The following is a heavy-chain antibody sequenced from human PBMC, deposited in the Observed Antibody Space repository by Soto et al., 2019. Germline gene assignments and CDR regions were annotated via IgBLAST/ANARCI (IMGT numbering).Heavy chain of an antibody. CDR1: GGSFSAYY. J-gene: IGHJ4*02. CDR2: INHSGGT. V-gene: IGHV4-34*01. D-gene: IGHD3-22*01. Sequence: PSETLSLTCAVYGGSFSAYYWSWIRQPPGKGLEWIGEINHSGGTSYNPSLKSRVTISVDTSKSQFSLKLTSVTAADRAVYYCARGSVDTVDSSGFYDYWGQGTPVTVSP. CDR3: ARGSVDTVDSSGFYDY.